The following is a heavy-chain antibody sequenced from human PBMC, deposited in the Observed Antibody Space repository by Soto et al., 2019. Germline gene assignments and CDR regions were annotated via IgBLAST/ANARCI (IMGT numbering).Heavy chain of an antibody. CDR1: GFTFDDYA. Sequence: GGSLRLSCAASGFTFDDYAMHWVRQAPGKGLEWVSLISGDGGSTYYADSVKGRFTISRDNSKNSLYLQMNSLRTEDTALYYCAKDKNLAGDRDYFDYWGQGTLVTVSS. CDR3: AKDKNLAGDRDYFDY. CDR2: ISGDGGST. V-gene: IGHV3-43*02. D-gene: IGHD6-19*01. J-gene: IGHJ4*02.